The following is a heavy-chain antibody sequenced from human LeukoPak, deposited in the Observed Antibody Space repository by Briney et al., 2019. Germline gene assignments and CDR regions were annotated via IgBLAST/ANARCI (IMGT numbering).Heavy chain of an antibody. J-gene: IGHJ5*02. CDR3: ASSIAARAGWFDP. CDR2: IYYSGST. V-gene: IGHV4-34*01. D-gene: IGHD6-6*01. Sequence: SETLSLTCAVYGGSFSGYYWSWIRQPPGKGLEWIGSIYYSGSTYYNPSLKSRVTISVDTSKNQFSLKLSSVTAADTAVYYCASSIAARAGWFDPWGQGTLVTVSS. CDR1: GGSFSGYY.